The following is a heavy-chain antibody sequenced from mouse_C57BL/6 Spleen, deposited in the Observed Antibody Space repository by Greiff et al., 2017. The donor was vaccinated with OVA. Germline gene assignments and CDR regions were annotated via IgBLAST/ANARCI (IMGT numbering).Heavy chain of an antibody. CDR2: IYPGDGDT. D-gene: IGHD1-1*01. J-gene: IGHJ1*03. V-gene: IGHV1-82*01. Sequence: VQLQESGPELVKPGASVKISCKASGYAFSSSWMNWVKQRPGKGLEWIGRIYPGDGDTNYNGKFKGKATLTADKSSSTAYMQLSSLTSEDSAVYFCARVRGGSSTASYFDVWGTGTTVTVSS. CDR3: ARVRGGSSTASYFDV. CDR1: GYAFSSSW.